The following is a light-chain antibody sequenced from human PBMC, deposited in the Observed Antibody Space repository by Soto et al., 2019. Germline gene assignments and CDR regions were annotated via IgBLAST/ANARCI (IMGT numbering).Light chain of an antibody. V-gene: IGKV1-5*01. J-gene: IGKJ4*01. CDR2: DAS. CDR1: QTVERW. CDR3: QQYNSYSPLT. Sequence: DIQMTQSPSTLSASVGDRVIITCRASQTVERWMAWYQQKPGKAPKLLIYDASSLEGGAPSRFSGSGSGTEVSLTTSSLQPDDFATYYCQQYNSYSPLTFGGGTKVDIK.